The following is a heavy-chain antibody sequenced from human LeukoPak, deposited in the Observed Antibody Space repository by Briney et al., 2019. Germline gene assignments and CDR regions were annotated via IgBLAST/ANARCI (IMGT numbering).Heavy chain of an antibody. J-gene: IGHJ3*02. D-gene: IGHD1-26*01. CDR1: GFTVSSNY. CDR3: AKDFLATVGATSAFDI. V-gene: IGHV3-53*01. Sequence: GGSLRLSCAASGFTVSSNYMSWVRQAPGKGLEWVSVIYSGGSTYYADSVKGRFTISRDNSKNTLYLQMNSLRAEDTAVYYCAKDFLATVGATSAFDIWGQGTMVTVSS. CDR2: IYSGGST.